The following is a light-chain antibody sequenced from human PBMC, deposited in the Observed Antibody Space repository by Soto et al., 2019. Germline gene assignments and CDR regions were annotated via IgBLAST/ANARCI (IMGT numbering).Light chain of an antibody. Sequence: EIVLTQSPGPLSLSPGERATLSCRASQSVSSNNLAWYQQRPGQAPRVVIYGASTRATGIPERFSGSGSGTDFTLTISRLEPEDFAVYYGQQYGRSPFTFGPGTKVDIK. J-gene: IGKJ3*01. CDR1: QSVSSNN. V-gene: IGKV3-20*01. CDR2: GAS. CDR3: QQYGRSPFT.